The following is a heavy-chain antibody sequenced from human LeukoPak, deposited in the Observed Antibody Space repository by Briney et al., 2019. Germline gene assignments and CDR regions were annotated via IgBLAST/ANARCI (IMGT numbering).Heavy chain of an antibody. Sequence: SVKVSCKASGFTLTTSAMQWVRQARGQRLEWIGWIVVGSGNTNYAQKFQERVTITRDMSTSTAYMELSSLRSEDTAVYYCAPDRYCSSTNCGNWFDPWGQGTLVTVSS. D-gene: IGHD2-2*01. V-gene: IGHV1-58*02. CDR3: APDRYCSSTNCGNWFDP. J-gene: IGHJ5*02. CDR2: IVVGSGNT. CDR1: GFTLTTSA.